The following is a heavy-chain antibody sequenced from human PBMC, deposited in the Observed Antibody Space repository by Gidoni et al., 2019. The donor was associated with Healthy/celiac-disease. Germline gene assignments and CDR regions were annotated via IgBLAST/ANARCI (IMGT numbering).Heavy chain of an antibody. CDR2: ISSNGGST. CDR1: GFTFSSSA. D-gene: IGHD1-26*01. Sequence: EGELGGSGGSVVPPGGALRLSCGACGFTFSSSAMHWVRQAPGKGLEYVSAISSNGGSTYYANSVKGRFTISRDNSKNTLYLQMGSLRAEDMAVYYCARVSKPGTNDYWGQGTLVTVSS. CDR3: ARVSKPGTNDY. J-gene: IGHJ4*02. V-gene: IGHV3-64*01.